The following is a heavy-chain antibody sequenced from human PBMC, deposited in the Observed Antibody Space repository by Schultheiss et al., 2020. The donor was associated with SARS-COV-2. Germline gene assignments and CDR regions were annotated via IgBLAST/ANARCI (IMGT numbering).Heavy chain of an antibody. J-gene: IGHJ2*01. CDR2: IYYSGST. V-gene: IGHV4-61*01. CDR3: ARDDPDPAIVVVTATGLDWYFDL. Sequence: SQTLSLTCTVSGGSVSSGSYYWSWIRQPPGKGLEWIGYIYYSGSTNYNPSFKSRVTISVDTSKNQFSLKLSSVTAADTAVYYCARDDPDPAIVVVTATGLDWYFDLWGRGTLVTVSS. CDR1: GGSVSSGSYY. D-gene: IGHD2-21*02.